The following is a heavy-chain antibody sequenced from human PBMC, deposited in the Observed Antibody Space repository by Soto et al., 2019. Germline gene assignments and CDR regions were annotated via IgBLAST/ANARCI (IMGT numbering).Heavy chain of an antibody. J-gene: IGHJ5*02. D-gene: IGHD6-6*01. CDR3: ARVEYSSSSFWFDP. V-gene: IGHV1-69*05. CDR2: IIPIFGTV. CDR1: GGTFSSYA. Sequence: SVKVSCKASGGTFSSYAISWVRQAPGQGLEWMGGIIPIFGTVNYAQKFQGRVTMTRNTSISTAYMELSSLRSEDTAVYYCARVEYSSSSFWFDPWGQGTLVTVSS.